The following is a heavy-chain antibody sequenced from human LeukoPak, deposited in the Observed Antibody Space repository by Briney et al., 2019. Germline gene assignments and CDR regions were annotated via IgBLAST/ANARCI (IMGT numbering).Heavy chain of an antibody. CDR1: GFTFITYD. D-gene: IGHD2-21*01. Sequence: GGSLRLSCAASGFTFITYDMSWFRQAPGKGLEWVSYISSSGSTMYYADSVKGRFTISRDNAKNSLYLQMNSLRAEDTAVYYCAPDCGGDCYEYWGQGTLVTVSS. J-gene: IGHJ4*02. CDR2: ISSSGSTM. V-gene: IGHV3-48*03. CDR3: APDCGGDCYEY.